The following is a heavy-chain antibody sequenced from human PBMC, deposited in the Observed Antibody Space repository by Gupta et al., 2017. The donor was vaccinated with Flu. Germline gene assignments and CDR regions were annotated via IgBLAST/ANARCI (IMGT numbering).Heavy chain of an antibody. D-gene: IGHD2-15*01. Sequence: QVQLVQSGAEVKKPGASVKVSCKASGYAFNSFHINWMRQAPGQGLEWVGWMNPNSGDTGYAQKFQGRVTMTRDISTSTAYLDLRSLNSGDTATYYCARRVGIYCSGTSCYFDNWGQGTLVTVSS. CDR3: ARRVGIYCSGTSCYFDN. V-gene: IGHV1-8*01. CDR2: MNPNSGDT. CDR1: GYAFNSFH. J-gene: IGHJ4*02.